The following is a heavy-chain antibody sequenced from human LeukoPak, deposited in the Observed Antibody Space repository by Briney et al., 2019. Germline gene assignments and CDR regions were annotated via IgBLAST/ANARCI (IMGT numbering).Heavy chain of an antibody. CDR3: AKDRGNIVVVPAAIPTMALDY. CDR1: GFTFSSYA. D-gene: IGHD2-2*01. Sequence: RPGGSLRLSCAGSGFTFSSYAMSWVRQAPGKGLEWVSAISGSGGSTYYADSVKGRFTISRDNSKNTLYLQMNSLRAEDTAVYYCAKDRGNIVVVPAAIPTMALDYWGQGTLVTVSS. J-gene: IGHJ4*02. CDR2: ISGSGGST. V-gene: IGHV3-23*01.